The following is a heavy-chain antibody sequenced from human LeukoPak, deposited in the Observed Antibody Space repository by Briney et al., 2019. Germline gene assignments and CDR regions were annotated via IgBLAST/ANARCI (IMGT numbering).Heavy chain of an antibody. D-gene: IGHD2-15*01. Sequence: ASVKVSCKASGYTFTGYYMHWVRQAPGQGLEWMGWINPNSGGTNYAQKFQGWVTMTRDTSISTAYMELSRLRSDDTAVYYCARDCSGGSCGFDYWGQGTLVTASS. V-gene: IGHV1-2*04. J-gene: IGHJ4*02. CDR2: INPNSGGT. CDR3: ARDCSGGSCGFDY. CDR1: GYTFTGYY.